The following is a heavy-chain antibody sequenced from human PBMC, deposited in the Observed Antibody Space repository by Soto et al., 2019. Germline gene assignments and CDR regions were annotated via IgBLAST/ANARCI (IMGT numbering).Heavy chain of an antibody. Sequence: ASVKVSCKASGGTFSSYAISWVRQAPGQGLEWMGGIIPIFGTANYAQKFQGRVTITADESTSTAYMELSSLRSEDTAVYYCAKSPSWNYVLDYWGQGTLVTVSS. D-gene: IGHD1-7*01. V-gene: IGHV1-69*13. CDR3: AKSPSWNYVLDY. CDR2: IIPIFGTA. CDR1: GGTFSSYA. J-gene: IGHJ4*02.